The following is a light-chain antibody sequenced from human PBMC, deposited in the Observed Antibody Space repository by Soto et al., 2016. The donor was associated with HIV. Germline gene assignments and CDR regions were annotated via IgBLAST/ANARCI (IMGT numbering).Light chain of an antibody. CDR1: KLGDKY. Sequence: SFELTQPPPVSVSPGQTASITCSGDKLGDKYASWYQQKPGQSPVLVIYEDTKRPSGISERFSGSNSGNTATLTISGTQPMDEADYYCQAWDSTTSYVFGTGTKVTVL. CDR2: EDT. V-gene: IGLV3-1*01. CDR3: QAWDSTTSYV. J-gene: IGLJ1*01.